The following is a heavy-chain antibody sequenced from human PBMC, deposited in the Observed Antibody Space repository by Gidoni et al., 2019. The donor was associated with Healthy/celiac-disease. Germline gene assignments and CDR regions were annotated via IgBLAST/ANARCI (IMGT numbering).Heavy chain of an antibody. CDR1: GGSISSYY. V-gene: IGHV4-59*01. Sequence: QVQLQESSPGLVKPSETLSLTCTVSGGSISSYYWSWIRQPPGKGLEWIGYIYYSGSTNYNPSLKRRVTISVDTSKNQFSLKLSSVTAADTAVYYCARDAAFPPTGIRGMDVWGQGTTVTVSS. CDR2: IYYSGST. J-gene: IGHJ6*02. CDR3: ARDAAFPPTGIRGMDV. D-gene: IGHD6-13*01.